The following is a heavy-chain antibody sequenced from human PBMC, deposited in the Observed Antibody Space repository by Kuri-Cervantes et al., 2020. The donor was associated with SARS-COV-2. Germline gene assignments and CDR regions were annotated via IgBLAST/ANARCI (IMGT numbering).Heavy chain of an antibody. CDR2: SNPNSGGT. V-gene: IGHV1-2*02. J-gene: IGHJ4*02. Sequence: ASVKVSCKASGYTFTGYYMHWVRQAPGQGLEWMGWSNPNSGGTNYAQKFQGRVTMTRDTSISTAYMELSRLRSDDTAVYYCARGLTLEGDSYGYHYWGQGTLVTVSS. CDR1: GYTFTGYY. CDR3: ARGLTLEGDSYGYHY. D-gene: IGHD5-18*01.